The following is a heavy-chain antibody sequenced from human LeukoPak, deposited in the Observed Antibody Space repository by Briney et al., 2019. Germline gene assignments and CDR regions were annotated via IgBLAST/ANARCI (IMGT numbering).Heavy chain of an antibody. CDR1: GGSISSYY. CDR3: ASGETDSSGYYYYFDY. D-gene: IGHD3-22*01. CDR2: IYYSGST. Sequence: SETLSLTCTVSGGSISSYYWSWIRQPPGKGLEWIGYIYYSGSTNYNPSLKSRVTISVDTSKNQFSLKLSSVTAADTAVYYCASGETDSSGYYYYFDYWGQGTLVTVSS. V-gene: IGHV4-59*01. J-gene: IGHJ4*02.